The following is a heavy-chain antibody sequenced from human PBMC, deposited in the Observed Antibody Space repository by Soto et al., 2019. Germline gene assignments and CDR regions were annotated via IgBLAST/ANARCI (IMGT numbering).Heavy chain of an antibody. CDR2: IYYSGST. CDR3: ARHPLSYCSGWYHRALFAS. J-gene: IGHJ5*02. CDR1: GGSISSSSYY. V-gene: IGHV4-39*01. Sequence: SETLSLTYTVSGGSISSSSYYWGWIRQPPGKGLEWIGSIYYSGSTYYNPSLKSRVTISVDTSKNQFSLKLSSVTAADTAVYYCARHPLSYCSGWYHRALFASWGQGT. D-gene: IGHD6-19*01.